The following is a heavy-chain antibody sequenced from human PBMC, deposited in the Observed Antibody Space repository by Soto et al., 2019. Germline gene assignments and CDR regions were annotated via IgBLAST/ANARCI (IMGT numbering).Heavy chain of an antibody. D-gene: IGHD5-18*01. Sequence: SETLSLTCTVSGGSMRSDDYYWSWIRQPPGKGLEWIGYIYHSGTTYYNPSLQSRASISLDTSKNQFSLKLSSVTAADTAVYYCARGRAYSYGYEDYWGQGTLVTVSS. CDR3: ARGRAYSYGYEDY. J-gene: IGHJ4*02. V-gene: IGHV4-30-4*01. CDR1: GGSMRSDDYY. CDR2: IYHSGTT.